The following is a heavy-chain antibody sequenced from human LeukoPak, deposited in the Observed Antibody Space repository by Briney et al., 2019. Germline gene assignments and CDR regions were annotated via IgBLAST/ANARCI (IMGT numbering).Heavy chain of an antibody. J-gene: IGHJ6*03. CDR1: GFTFSSYA. CDR2: INGGGNTT. CDR3: TKELHVAVAVADYYYFYMDV. V-gene: IGHV3-23*01. D-gene: IGHD6-19*01. Sequence: GGSLRLSCAASGFTFSSYARHWVRQSPGKGLEWLSTINGGGNTTFYADSVKGRFTISRDNSKSALYLHMDSLRPDDTAIYYCTKELHVAVAVADYYYFYMDVWGRGTAVTVSS.